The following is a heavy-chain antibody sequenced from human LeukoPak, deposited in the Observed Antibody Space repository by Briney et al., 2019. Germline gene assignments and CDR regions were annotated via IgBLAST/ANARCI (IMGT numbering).Heavy chain of an antibody. CDR2: MNPNSGNT. CDR1: GYTFTSYD. CDR3: ARGMVTIAVADNDAFDI. J-gene: IGHJ3*02. D-gene: IGHD6-19*01. Sequence: ASVKVSCKASGYTFTSYDINWVRQATGQGLEWMGWMNPNSGNTGYAQKFQGRVTMTRNTSISTAYMELSSLRSEDTAVYYCARGMVTIAVADNDAFDIWGQGTMVTVSS. V-gene: IGHV1-8*01.